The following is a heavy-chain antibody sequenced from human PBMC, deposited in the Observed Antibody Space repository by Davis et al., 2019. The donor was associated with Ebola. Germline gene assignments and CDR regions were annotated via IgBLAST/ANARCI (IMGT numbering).Heavy chain of an antibody. D-gene: IGHD1-7*01. CDR1: GFTFNNAW. CDR2: IKTTADAETT. V-gene: IGHV3-15*01. J-gene: IGHJ4*02. CDR3: TSDGNWNYALDF. Sequence: GESLKISCAASGFTFNNAWMTWVRQAPGRGLEWVVRIKTTADAETTDYAAPVKGRFTISRDDSKQMVYLQMNSLKIEDTAVYYCTSDGNWNYALDFWGQGNLVTVSS.